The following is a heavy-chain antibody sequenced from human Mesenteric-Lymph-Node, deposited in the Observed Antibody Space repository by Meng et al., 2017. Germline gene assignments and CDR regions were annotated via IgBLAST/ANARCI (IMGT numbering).Heavy chain of an antibody. J-gene: IGHJ3*02. V-gene: IGHV3-9*01. Sequence: SLKISCAASGFTFDDYAMHWVRQAPGKGLEWVSGISWNSGSIGYADSVKGRFTISRDNAKNSLYLQMNSLRAEDTALYYCAKGGGSYFFSGAFDIWGQGTMVTVSS. CDR2: ISWNSGSI. CDR3: AKGGGSYFFSGAFDI. CDR1: GFTFDDYA. D-gene: IGHD1-26*01.